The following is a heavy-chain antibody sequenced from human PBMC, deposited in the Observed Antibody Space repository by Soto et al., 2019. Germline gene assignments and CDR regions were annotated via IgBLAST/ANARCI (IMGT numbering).Heavy chain of an antibody. CDR1: GGTFSSYA. J-gene: IGHJ4*02. D-gene: IGHD5-12*01. CDR2: IIPIFGTA. CDR3: ARDLAADGYNYGYYFDY. Sequence: ASVKVSCKASGGTFSSYAISWVRQAPGQGLEWMGGIIPIFGTANYAQKFQGRVTITADKSTSTAYMELSSLRSEDTAVYYCARDLAADGYNYGYYFDYWGQRTLVTVSS. V-gene: IGHV1-69*06.